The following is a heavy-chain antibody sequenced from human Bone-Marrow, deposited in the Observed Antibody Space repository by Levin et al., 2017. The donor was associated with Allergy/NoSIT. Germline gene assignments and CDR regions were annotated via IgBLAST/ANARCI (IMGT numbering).Heavy chain of an antibody. CDR1: GGSISSFDW. CDR2: THQNGKT. Sequence: GSLRLSCGVSGGSISSFDWWSWVRHPPGKGLEWIGETHQNGKTDYNPSLKGRVTILVDKYNNEFSLKLVSVTAADTATYYCARGKDNSRSVFDSWGQGILVTVSS. J-gene: IGHJ4*02. V-gene: IGHV4-4*02. CDR3: ARGKDNSRSVFDS. D-gene: IGHD4-11*01.